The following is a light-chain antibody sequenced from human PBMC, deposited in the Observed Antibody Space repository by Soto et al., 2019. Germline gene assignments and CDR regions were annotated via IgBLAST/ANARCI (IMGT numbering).Light chain of an antibody. CDR2: EVS. CDR3: SSYTRNSPYV. Sequence: QSVLTQPASVSGSPGQSITISFTGTSSDPGDYNFLSWYQQHPGNAPQLIIYEVSHRPSGVSNRFSGSKSGYTASLTISGLQAEDEADYYCSSYTRNSPYVFGTGTKVAVL. V-gene: IGLV2-14*01. CDR1: SSDPGDYNF. J-gene: IGLJ1*01.